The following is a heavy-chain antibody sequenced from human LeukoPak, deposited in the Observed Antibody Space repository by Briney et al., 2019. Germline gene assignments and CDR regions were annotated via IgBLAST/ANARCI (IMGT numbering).Heavy chain of an antibody. J-gene: IGHJ4*02. D-gene: IGHD2/OR15-2a*01. CDR1: GYTFTCYA. V-gene: IGHV7-4-1*02. CDR3: ARSSRRDFVDY. Sequence: GASVKVSCKASGYTFTCYAMNCLRQAPGQGLDWMGWINTNTGNPTYAQGFTGRFVFSLDTSVSTAYLQISSLKAEDTAVYYCARSSRRDFVDYWAREPWSPSPQ. CDR2: INTNTGNP.